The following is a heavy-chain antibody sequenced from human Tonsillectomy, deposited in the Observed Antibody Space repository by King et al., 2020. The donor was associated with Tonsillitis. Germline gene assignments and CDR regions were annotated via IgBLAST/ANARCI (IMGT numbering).Heavy chain of an antibody. V-gene: IGHV3-30*04. Sequence: VQLVESGGGVVQPGRSLRLSCAASGFTFSTYPMHWVRQAPGKGLEWVAVISFDGRNKYYADSVKGRFTVSRDNSKNTLYLQMHSLGAEDTAVYYCARDLDNNYDDSSGFFDFWGQGTLVTVSS. CDR1: GFTFSTYP. J-gene: IGHJ4*02. CDR3: ARDLDNNYDDSSGFFDF. D-gene: IGHD3-22*01. CDR2: ISFDGRNK.